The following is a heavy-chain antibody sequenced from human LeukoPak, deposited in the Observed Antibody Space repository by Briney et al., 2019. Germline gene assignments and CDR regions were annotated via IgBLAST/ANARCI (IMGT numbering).Heavy chain of an antibody. D-gene: IGHD6-19*01. CDR2: ISTSSRYI. CDR1: AFTFGSYS. J-gene: IGHJ4*02. Sequence: GGSLRLSCAASAFTFGSYSLNWVRQAPGKGLEWVSSISTSSRYIYYSDSVKGRFTISRDNSKNTLYLQMNSLRAEDTAVYYCARDLAAAVAADGLDYWGQGTLVTVSS. CDR3: ARDLAAAVAADGLDY. V-gene: IGHV3-21*01.